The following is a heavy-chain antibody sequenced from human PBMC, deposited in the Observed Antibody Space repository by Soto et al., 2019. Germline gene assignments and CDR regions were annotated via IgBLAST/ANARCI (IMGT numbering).Heavy chain of an antibody. Sequence: QVQLEQSGAAVKKPGSSVKLSCKASGGTFRNSAISWVRQAPGQGLEWMGGIMPIFRTPDYAQKFQGRVTITADESTNTAYMELSGLRSDDTAVYYCARDNDRPQLGGNYYYILDVWGLGTTVTVSS. CDR2: IMPIFRTP. D-gene: IGHD1-1*01. V-gene: IGHV1-69*12. CDR3: ARDNDRPQLGGNYYYILDV. J-gene: IGHJ6*02. CDR1: GGTFRNSA.